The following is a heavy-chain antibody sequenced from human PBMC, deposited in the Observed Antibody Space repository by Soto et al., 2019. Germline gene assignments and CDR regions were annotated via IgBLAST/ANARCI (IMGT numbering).Heavy chain of an antibody. CDR3: ARANHYYESSGYYPGAFDI. J-gene: IGHJ3*02. D-gene: IGHD3-22*01. CDR2: ITPFNGNT. Sequence: ASVKVSCKASGYTFTIYAMHWVRQAPGQALEWMGWITPFNGNTNYAQKFQDRVTITRDRSMSTAYMELSSLRSEDTAMYYCARANHYYESSGYYPGAFDIWGQGTMVTVS. V-gene: IGHV1-45*02. CDR1: GYTFTIYA.